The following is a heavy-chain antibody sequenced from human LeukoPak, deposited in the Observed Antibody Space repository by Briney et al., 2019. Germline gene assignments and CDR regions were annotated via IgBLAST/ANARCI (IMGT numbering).Heavy chain of an antibody. Sequence: SETLSLTCSVSGGSISGYYWSWIRQPPGKGLEWIGYIYYSGSTYYNPSLKSRVTISVDTSKNQFSLKLSSVTAADTAVYYCARITPKQRITIFGVALDAFDIWGQGTMVTVSS. V-gene: IGHV4-30-4*08. J-gene: IGHJ3*02. CDR3: ARITPKQRITIFGVALDAFDI. CDR2: IYYSGST. D-gene: IGHD3-3*01. CDR1: GGSISGYY.